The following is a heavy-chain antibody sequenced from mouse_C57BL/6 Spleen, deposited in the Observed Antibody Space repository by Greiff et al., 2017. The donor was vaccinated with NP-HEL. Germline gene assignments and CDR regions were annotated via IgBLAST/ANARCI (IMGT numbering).Heavy chain of an antibody. V-gene: IGHV1-19*01. D-gene: IGHD1-1*01. CDR2: INPYNGGT. J-gene: IGHJ1*03. CDR3: ERKGITTAAGWYFDV. CDR1: GYTFTDYY. Sequence: VQLQQPGPVLVKPGASVKMSCKASGYTFTDYYMNWVKQSHGKGLEWIGGINPYNGGTSYNQKFKGKATLTVDKASSTAYMELSNLTSEDSAVYYFERKGITTAAGWYFDVWGTGTTVTVSS.